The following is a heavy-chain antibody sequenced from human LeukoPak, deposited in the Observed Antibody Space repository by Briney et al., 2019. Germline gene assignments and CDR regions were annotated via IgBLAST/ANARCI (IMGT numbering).Heavy chain of an antibody. J-gene: IGHJ5*02. V-gene: IGHV4-59*08. Sequence: SETLSLTCAVSGYSINSNYCWNWIRQPPGKGLEWIGYIYYSGSTNYNPSLKSRVTISVDTSKNQFSLKLSSVTAADTAVYYCARIPGKWFDPWGQGTLVTVSS. CDR1: GYSINSNYC. CDR3: ARIPGKWFDP. CDR2: IYYSGST. D-gene: IGHD1-26*01.